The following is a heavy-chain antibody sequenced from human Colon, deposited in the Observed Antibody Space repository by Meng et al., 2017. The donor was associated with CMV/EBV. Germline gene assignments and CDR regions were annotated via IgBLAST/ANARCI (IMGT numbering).Heavy chain of an antibody. Sequence: GGSLRLSCAASGFSVSNNYMNWVRQAPGKGLEWVSVIYDSGQIYYADSVKGRFIISRDHSKNTLFLEMNSLRIEDTAVYYCASGSYSSSWYHFDYWGQGTLVTVSS. CDR3: ASGSYSSSWYHFDY. CDR1: GFSVSNNY. CDR2: IYDSGQI. D-gene: IGHD6-13*01. V-gene: IGHV3-66*02. J-gene: IGHJ4*02.